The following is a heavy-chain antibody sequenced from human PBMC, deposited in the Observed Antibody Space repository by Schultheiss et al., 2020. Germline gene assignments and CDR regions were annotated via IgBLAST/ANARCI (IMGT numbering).Heavy chain of an antibody. CDR1: GFTFSSYG. D-gene: IGHD6-13*01. J-gene: IGHJ5*02. CDR2: INSDGSST. Sequence: GGSLRLSCAASGFTFSSYGMHWVRQAPGKGLVWVSRINSDGSSTSYADSVGGRFTISRDNARDTLYLQMNSLRAEDTALYHCARGRDSGWYGGWFDPWGQGTLVTVSS. V-gene: IGHV3-74*01. CDR3: ARGRDSGWYGGWFDP.